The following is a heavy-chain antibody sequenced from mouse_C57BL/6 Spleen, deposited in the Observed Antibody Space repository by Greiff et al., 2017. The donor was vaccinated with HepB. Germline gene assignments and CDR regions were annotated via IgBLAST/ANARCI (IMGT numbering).Heavy chain of an antibody. CDR1: GYTFTSYW. Sequence: QVQLQQPGAELVKPGASVKMSCKASGYTFTSYWITWVKQRPGQGLEWIGDIYPGSGSTNYNEKLKSKATLTVDTSSSTAYMQLSSLTSEDSAVYYCALILYDGYYPYAMDYWGQGTSVTVSS. V-gene: IGHV1-55*01. CDR3: ALILYDGYYPYAMDY. CDR2: IYPGSGST. D-gene: IGHD2-3*01. J-gene: IGHJ4*01.